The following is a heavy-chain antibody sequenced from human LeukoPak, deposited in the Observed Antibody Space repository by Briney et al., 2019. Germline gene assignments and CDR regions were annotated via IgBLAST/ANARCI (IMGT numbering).Heavy chain of an antibody. CDR3: AHSPMLAQQEGFFDY. CDR2: IYWNDDK. CDR1: GFSLSTSGVG. Sequence: SGPTLVNPTQTLTLTCTFSGFSLSTSGVGVGWIRQPPGKALEWLALIYWNDDKRYSPSLKSRLTITKDTSTNQVVLTMTNMDPVDTATYSCAHSPMLAQQEGFFDYWGQGTLVTVSS. D-gene: IGHD6-13*01. V-gene: IGHV2-5*01. J-gene: IGHJ4*02.